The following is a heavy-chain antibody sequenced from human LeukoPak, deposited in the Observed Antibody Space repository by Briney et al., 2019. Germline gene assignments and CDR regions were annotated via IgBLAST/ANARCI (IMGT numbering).Heavy chain of an antibody. V-gene: IGHV3-7*01. Sequence: QSGGSLRLSCAAPGFTFSSYWMSWVRQAPGKGLEWVANIKQDGSEKYYVDSVKGRFTISRDNAKNSLYLQMNSLRAEDTAVYYCARDYSGRYCSSTSCYYYYYGMDVWGQGTTVTVSS. D-gene: IGHD2-2*01. CDR1: GFTFSSYW. CDR2: IKQDGSEK. CDR3: ARDYSGRYCSSTSCYYYYYGMDV. J-gene: IGHJ6*02.